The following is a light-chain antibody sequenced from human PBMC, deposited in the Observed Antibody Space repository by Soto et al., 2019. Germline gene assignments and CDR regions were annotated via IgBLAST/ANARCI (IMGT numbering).Light chain of an antibody. CDR1: QSVSSN. CDR2: GAS. CDR3: QQYNNWPRT. Sequence: EIVMTQSPATLSVSPGERATLSCRASQSVSSNLAWYQQKPGQAPRLLIYGASTRATGIPARFSGSGSGTEFTLTISSLQSEDFAVYYWQQYNNWPRTFGPGTKWISN. J-gene: IGKJ3*01. V-gene: IGKV3-15*01.